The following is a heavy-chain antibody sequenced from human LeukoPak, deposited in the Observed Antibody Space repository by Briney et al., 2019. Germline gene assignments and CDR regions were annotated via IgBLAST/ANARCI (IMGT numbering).Heavy chain of an antibody. V-gene: IGHV3-21*04. D-gene: IGHD3-10*01. CDR1: GFTFSSYS. CDR3: AKGRTYYGSGSSDY. J-gene: IGHJ4*02. Sequence: KPGGSLRLSCAASGFTFSSYSMNWVRQAPGKGLEWVSSISSSSSYIYYADSVKGRFTISRDNSKNTLYLQMNSLRAEDTAVYYCAKGRTYYGSGSSDYWGQGTLVTVSS. CDR2: ISSSSSYI.